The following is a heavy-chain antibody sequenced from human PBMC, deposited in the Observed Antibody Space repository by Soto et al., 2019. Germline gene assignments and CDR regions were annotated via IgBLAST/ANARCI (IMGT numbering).Heavy chain of an antibody. Sequence: SETLSLTCTVSGDSITNYYWSWIRQPPGKGLEWVANIYYTGSTNYNPSLKSRVTISIDTSKNQFSLRLSSVAAAYTAVYYCARDSKVPTWGQGTLVTVSS. J-gene: IGHJ5*02. CDR3: ARDSKVPT. CDR2: IYYTGST. V-gene: IGHV4-59*01. CDR1: GDSITNYY.